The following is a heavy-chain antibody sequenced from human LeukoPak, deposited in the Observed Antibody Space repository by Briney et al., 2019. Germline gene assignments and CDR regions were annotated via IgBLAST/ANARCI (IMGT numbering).Heavy chain of an antibody. CDR3: ARMQYSSSPPYYMDV. Sequence: GGSLRLSCAASGFTVSSNYMSWVRQAPGKGLEWVSVIYSGGSTYYADSVKGRFTISRDNSKNTLSLQMNSLRAEDTAVYYCARMQYSSSPPYYMDVWGKGTTVTVSS. D-gene: IGHD6-6*01. V-gene: IGHV3-53*01. CDR2: IYSGGST. CDR1: GFTVSSNY. J-gene: IGHJ6*03.